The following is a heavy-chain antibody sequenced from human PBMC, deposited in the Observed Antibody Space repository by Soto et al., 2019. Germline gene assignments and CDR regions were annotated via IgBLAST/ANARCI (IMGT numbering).Heavy chain of an antibody. CDR2: ISGSGGST. CDR1: GFTFRSYA. J-gene: IGHJ4*02. D-gene: IGHD6-19*01. CDR3: AKYSSGWDFDY. V-gene: IGHV3-23*01. Sequence: EVQLLESGGGLVQPGGSLRLSCAASGFTFRSYAMSWVRQAPVKGLEWVSAISGSGGSTYYADSVKGRFTISRDNSEDTLYLPKNSVRAEDASVYYCAKYSSGWDFDYWGQGTLVTVSS.